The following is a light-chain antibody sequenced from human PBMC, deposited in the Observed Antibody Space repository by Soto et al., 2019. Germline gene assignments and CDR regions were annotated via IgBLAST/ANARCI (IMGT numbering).Light chain of an antibody. CDR3: AAWDVSLVV. V-gene: IGLV1-44*01. Sequence: QSVLTQPPSASGTPGQRVTLSCSGSSSNIGTNTVTWYQQLPGAAPKLLIYSDNQRASGVPDRFSGSKSGTSASLAISGLQSEDEADYYCAAWDVSLVVFGGGTKVTVL. CDR1: SSNIGTNT. J-gene: IGLJ2*01. CDR2: SDN.